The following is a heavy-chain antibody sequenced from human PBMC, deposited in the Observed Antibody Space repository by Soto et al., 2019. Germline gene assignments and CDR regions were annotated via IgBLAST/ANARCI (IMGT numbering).Heavy chain of an antibody. V-gene: IGHV1-3*01. CDR1: GYTFTSYA. J-gene: IGHJ6*03. Sequence: ASVKVPCKASGYTFTSYAMHWVRQAPGQRLEWMGWINAGNGNTKYSQKFQGRVTITRETSPDTAYVELSSLRSEDTAGYYCAGDRRALRQDYYYYMDVWGKGTTVTVSS. D-gene: IGHD4-17*01. CDR3: AGDRRALRQDYYYYMDV. CDR2: INAGNGNT.